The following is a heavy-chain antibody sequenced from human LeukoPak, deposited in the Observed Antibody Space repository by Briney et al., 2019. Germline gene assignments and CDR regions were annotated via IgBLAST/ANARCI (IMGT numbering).Heavy chain of an antibody. Sequence: PGGSLRLSCTASGFTFSSYEMNWVRQAQGKGLEWVSFINTVGNIVYYADSVKGRFTISRDNAKNSLYLQMNSLRVEDTAVYYCARIVVPAAMRGGWFDPWGQGTLVTVSS. CDR1: GFTFSSYE. J-gene: IGHJ5*02. V-gene: IGHV3-48*03. D-gene: IGHD2-2*01. CDR2: INTVGNIV. CDR3: ARIVVPAAMRGGWFDP.